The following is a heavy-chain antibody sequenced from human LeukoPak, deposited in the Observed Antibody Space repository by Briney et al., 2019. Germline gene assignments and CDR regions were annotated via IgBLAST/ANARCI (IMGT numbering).Heavy chain of an antibody. D-gene: IGHD5-18*01. J-gene: IGHJ3*02. CDR3: AKSLGYSYALDAFDI. CDR2: IWYDGSNK. CDR1: GFTFSSYG. Sequence: TGGSLRLSCAASGFTFSSYGMHWVRQAPGKGLEWVAVIWYDGSNKYYADSVKGRFTISRDNSKNTLYLQMNSLRAEDTAVYYCAKSLGYSYALDAFDIWGQGTMVTASS. V-gene: IGHV3-33*06.